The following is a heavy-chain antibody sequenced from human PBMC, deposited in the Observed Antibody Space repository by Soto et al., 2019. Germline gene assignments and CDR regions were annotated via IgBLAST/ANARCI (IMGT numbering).Heavy chain of an antibody. Sequence: QVQLQESGPGLVKPSQTLSLTCTVSGGSISSGGYYCSWIRQHPGKGLEWIGYIYYSGSTYYNPSLKSRVTISVDTSKNQFSLKLSSVTAADTAVYYCARDLTGTTPDAFDIWGQGTMVTVSS. CDR1: GGSISSGGYY. CDR2: IYYSGST. V-gene: IGHV4-31*03. D-gene: IGHD1-1*01. J-gene: IGHJ3*02. CDR3: ARDLTGTTPDAFDI.